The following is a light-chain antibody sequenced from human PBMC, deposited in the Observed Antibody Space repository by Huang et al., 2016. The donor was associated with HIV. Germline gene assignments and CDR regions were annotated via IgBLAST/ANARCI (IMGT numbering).Light chain of an antibody. Sequence: ETVMTQSRATLSASPVRSATLSCRASKSVSTNLAWYQQKHGQAPRLLIYGASTRAPGIPVRFRGSGSGTEFTLTISDLQSEDFAVYFCHQYNEWPITFGPGTKVDI. CDR3: HQYNEWPIT. J-gene: IGKJ3*01. CDR2: GAS. V-gene: IGKV3-15*01. CDR1: KSVSTN.